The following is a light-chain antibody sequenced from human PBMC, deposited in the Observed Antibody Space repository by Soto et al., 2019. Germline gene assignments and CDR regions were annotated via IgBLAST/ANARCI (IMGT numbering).Light chain of an antibody. CDR3: SSYAGSTTYVV. V-gene: IGLV2-23*01. CDR2: EDT. J-gene: IGLJ2*01. Sequence: QSALTQPASVSGSPGQSITISCTGTSSDVGSYNLVSWYQQHPGKAPKLMIYEDTERPSGVSNRFSGSESGNTASLTISGLQAEDEAAYYCSSYAGSTTYVVFGGGTKLTVL. CDR1: SSDVGSYNL.